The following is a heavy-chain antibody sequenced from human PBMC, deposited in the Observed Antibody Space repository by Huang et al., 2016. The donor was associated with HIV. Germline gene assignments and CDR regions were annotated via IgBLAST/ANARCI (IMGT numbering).Heavy chain of an antibody. CDR1: GGTFSTFG. CDR2: IIPILNTT. CDR3: ARPSDAAMIRDYYYPMDV. Sequence: QVQLVQSEAEVKKPGSSVKVSCKASGGTFSTFGLSWVRQASGRGLEWMAGIIPILNTTHAAQKFQGRVTLTADESTNTASMELNSLTFEDTAVYYCARPSDAAMIRDYYYPMDVWGQGTTVTVS. J-gene: IGHJ6*02. D-gene: IGHD5-18*01. V-gene: IGHV1-69*01.